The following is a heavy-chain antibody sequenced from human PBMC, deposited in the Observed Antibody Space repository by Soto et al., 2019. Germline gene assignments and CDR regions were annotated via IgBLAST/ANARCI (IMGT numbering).Heavy chain of an antibody. V-gene: IGHV1-69*06. CDR2: IIPIFNTT. D-gene: IGHD2-2*02. J-gene: IGHJ4*02. Sequence: QVQLVQSGAEVKTPGSSLKVSCTVSGSRFSNYVISWVRQAPGHGLEWLGRIIPIFNTTQYAQKFQGRVTITADKSTNKASLELSSLTSDDTAVYYCAREGRGKKAGYNGLVSLGYWGQGTLVTVSS. CDR1: GSRFSNYV. CDR3: AREGRGKKAGYNGLVSLGY.